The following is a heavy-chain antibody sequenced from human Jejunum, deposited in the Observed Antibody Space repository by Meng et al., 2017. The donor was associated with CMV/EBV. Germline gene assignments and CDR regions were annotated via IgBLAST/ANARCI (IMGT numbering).Heavy chain of an antibody. CDR2: ISSTSINI. V-gene: IGHV3-48*04. CDR1: GFTFSTYS. CDR3: ARTGSFDY. J-gene: IGHJ4*02. Sequence: SCAASGFTFSTYSMNGVRQAPGKGLEWVSYISSTSININYADSVKGRFTISRDNAKNSLYLQLNSLRAEDTAVYYCARTGSFDYWGQG. D-gene: IGHD1-14*01.